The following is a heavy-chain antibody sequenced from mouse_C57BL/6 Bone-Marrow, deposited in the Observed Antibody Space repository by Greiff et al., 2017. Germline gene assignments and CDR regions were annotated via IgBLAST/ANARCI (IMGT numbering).Heavy chain of an antibody. J-gene: IGHJ1*03. D-gene: IGHD1-1*01. V-gene: IGHV8-8*01. CDR1: GFSLSTFGMG. CDR2: IWWDDDK. Sequence: QVTLKVSGPGILQPSQTLSLTCSFSGFSLSTFGMGVGWIRQPSGKGLEWLAHIWWDDDKYYKPALKSRLTISKDTSKNKVFRKISNVDTADTATYYCARIRSYGSYWYFDVWGTGTTVTVSS. CDR3: ARIRSYGSYWYFDV.